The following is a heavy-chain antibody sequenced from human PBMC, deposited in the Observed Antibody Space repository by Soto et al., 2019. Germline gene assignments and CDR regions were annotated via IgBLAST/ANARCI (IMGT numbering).Heavy chain of an antibody. J-gene: IGHJ6*02. CDR3: ARGNPFNYAGFDV. D-gene: IGHD3-16*01. CDR1: GYTFSDFD. V-gene: IGHV1-8*01. CDR2: MNAKSGDT. Sequence: QAHLEQSGAEVKRPGASVKVSCKASGYTFSDFDINWLRQASGQGPEWMGWMNAKSGDTFFAHRFQGKFNMNWDTSLSTAYMEVGSLTSDDTAMYYCARGNPFNYAGFDVWGQGTPVAGSS.